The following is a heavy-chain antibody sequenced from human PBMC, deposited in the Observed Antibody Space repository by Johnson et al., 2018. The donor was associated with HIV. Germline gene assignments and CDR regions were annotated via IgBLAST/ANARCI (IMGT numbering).Heavy chain of an antibody. V-gene: IGHV3-72*01. J-gene: IGHJ3*02. CDR2: TRNKANSYTT. D-gene: IGHD3-22*01. Sequence: EQLVESGGGLVQPGGSLRLSCAASGFTFSDHYMDWVRQAPGKGLEWVGRTRNKANSYTTEYAASVKGRFTISRDDSKNSLYLQMNSLKTEDTAVYYCARVGRVYDSSGDAIDAFDIWGQGTMVTVSS. CDR3: ARVGRVYDSSGDAIDAFDI. CDR1: GFTFSDHY.